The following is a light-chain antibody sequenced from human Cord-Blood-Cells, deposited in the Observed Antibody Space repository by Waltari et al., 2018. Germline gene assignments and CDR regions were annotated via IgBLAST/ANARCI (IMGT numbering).Light chain of an antibody. CDR3: QQYNNWSYT. J-gene: IGKJ2*01. CDR2: GAS. Sequence: IVMRQSPATLSVSPGERATLSRRPSQSVSRNLAWYQQNPGQAPSLLIYGASTRANGIPARYSGRVSGTEFTLTISSLQSEDFAVYYCQQYNNWSYTFGQGTKLEIK. V-gene: IGKV3-15*01. CDR1: QSVSRN.